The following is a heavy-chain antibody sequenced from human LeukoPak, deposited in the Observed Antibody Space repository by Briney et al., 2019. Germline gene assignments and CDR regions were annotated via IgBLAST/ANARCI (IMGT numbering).Heavy chain of an antibody. CDR3: AREITIFGVVILDY. CDR1: GGSISSYY. Sequence: SETLSLTCTVSGGSISSYYWSWIRQPAGKGLEWIGRIYTSGSTNYNPSLKSRVTMSVDTSKNQFSLKLSSVTAADTAVYYCAREITIFGVVILDYWGQGTLVTVSS. D-gene: IGHD3-3*01. J-gene: IGHJ4*02. V-gene: IGHV4-4*07. CDR2: IYTSGST.